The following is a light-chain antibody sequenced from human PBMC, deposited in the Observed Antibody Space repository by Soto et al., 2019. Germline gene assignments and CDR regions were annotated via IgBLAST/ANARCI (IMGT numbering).Light chain of an antibody. CDR3: QQYDQWPIT. CDR2: GAS. CDR1: QGISSY. J-gene: IGKJ5*01. Sequence: EIVLTQSPATMSLSPGVRATLSCRASQGISSYSAWYQQKPGQAPRLVIYGASARALGIPARFSGSGSGTEFSFTVTSLQSEDFAVYYCQQYDQWPITFGQGTRLEIK. V-gene: IGKV3-15*01.